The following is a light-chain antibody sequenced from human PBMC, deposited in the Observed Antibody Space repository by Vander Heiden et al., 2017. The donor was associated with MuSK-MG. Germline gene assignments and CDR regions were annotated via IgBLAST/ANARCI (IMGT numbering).Light chain of an antibody. CDR3: QSYDSSLSGAEV. V-gene: IGLV1-40*01. Sequence: QSVLTQPPSVSGAPGQMVTISCTGSSSNIGAGYDVHWYQQLPGTAPNLLIFVNNNRPSGVPDRFSGSKSGTSASLAITGLQAEDEADDYCQSYDSSLSGAEVFGGGTKLTVL. J-gene: IGLJ2*01. CDR1: SSNIGAGYD. CDR2: VNN.